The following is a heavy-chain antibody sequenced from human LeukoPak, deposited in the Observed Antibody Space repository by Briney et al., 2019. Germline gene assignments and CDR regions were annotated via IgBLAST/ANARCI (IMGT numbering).Heavy chain of an antibody. Sequence: TGGSLRLSCAASGFTFSSYAMHWVRQAPGEGLEYVSAISSNGGSTYYANSVKGRFTISRDNSKDTLYLQMGSLRAEDMAVYYCARTHYYGSGSFDYWGQGTLVTVSS. V-gene: IGHV3-64*01. D-gene: IGHD3-10*01. CDR3: ARTHYYGSGSFDY. CDR1: GFTFSSYA. CDR2: ISSNGGST. J-gene: IGHJ4*02.